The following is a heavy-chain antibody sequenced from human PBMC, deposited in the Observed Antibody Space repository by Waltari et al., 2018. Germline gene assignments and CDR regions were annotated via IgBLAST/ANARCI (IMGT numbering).Heavy chain of an antibody. J-gene: IGHJ5*02. CDR3: ARGGPKGWFDP. D-gene: IGHD2-15*01. V-gene: IGHV3-30-3*01. CDR2: ISYDGSNK. Sequence: QVQLVESGGGVVQPGRSLRLSCAASGFTFSSYAMHWVRQAPGKGLEWVAVISYDGSNKYYADSVKGRFTISRDNSKNTLYLQMNSLRAEDTAVYYCARGGPKGWFDPWGQGTLVTVSS. CDR1: GFTFSSYA.